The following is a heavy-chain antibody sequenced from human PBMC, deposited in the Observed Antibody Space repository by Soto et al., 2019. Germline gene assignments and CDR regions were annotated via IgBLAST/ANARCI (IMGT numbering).Heavy chain of an antibody. Sequence: EGQLVESGRGLVQPGGSLRLFCAASGFTFSAYDMHWVRQATGKGLEWVSAIGTQHDTYYPDSVKGRFTISRENAKNSLYLQMNSQRAGDTAVYYCARQASYWHGGGGWFDPWGQGTLVTVSS. D-gene: IGHD2-8*02. J-gene: IGHJ5*02. CDR1: GFTFSAYD. CDR3: ARQASYWHGGGGWFDP. CDR2: IGTQHDT. V-gene: IGHV3-13*01.